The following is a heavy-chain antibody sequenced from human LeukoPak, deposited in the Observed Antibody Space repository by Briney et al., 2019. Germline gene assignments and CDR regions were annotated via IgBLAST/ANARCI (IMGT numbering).Heavy chain of an antibody. V-gene: IGHV5-51*01. D-gene: IGHD6-13*01. CDR2: IYPGDSDT. CDR1: GYSFTSYW. J-gene: IGHJ4*02. Sequence: GEFLKISCKGSGYSFTSYWIGWVRQMPGKGLEWMGIIYPGDSDTRYSPSFQGQVTISADESISTAYLQWSSLKASDTAMYYCARPLLYSSSWYYFDYWGQGTLVTVPS. CDR3: ARPLLYSSSWYYFDY.